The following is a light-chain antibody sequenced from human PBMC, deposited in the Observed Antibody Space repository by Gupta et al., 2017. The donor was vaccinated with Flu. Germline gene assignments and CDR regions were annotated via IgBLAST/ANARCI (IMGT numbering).Light chain of an antibody. CDR1: SNDVGSYDL. CDR2: EGT. J-gene: IGLJ2*01. V-gene: IGLV2-23*01. CDR3: CAYAGSSTLI. Sequence: QSALTQPASVSDSPGQSITLSCSGTSNDVGSYDLVSWFQQHPGKAPKLMIYEGTKRLSGVSNRFTGSKSGNTAYLTISGLQAEDEAHYYCCAYAGSSTLIFGGGTKLTVL.